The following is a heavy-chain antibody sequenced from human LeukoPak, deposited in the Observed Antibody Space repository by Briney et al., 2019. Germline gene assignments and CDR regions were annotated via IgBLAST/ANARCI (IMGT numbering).Heavy chain of an antibody. CDR1: GGTFSSYA. J-gene: IGHJ5*02. V-gene: IGHV1-69*05. D-gene: IGHD1-26*01. CDR2: IIPIFGTA. CDR3: ASSGSGSYENWFDP. Sequence: SVKVSCKASGGTFSSYAISWVRQAPGQGLEWMGGIIPIFGTANYAQKFQGRVTMTRDTSTSTVYMELSSLRSEDTAVYYCASSGSGSYENWFDPWGQGTLVTVSS.